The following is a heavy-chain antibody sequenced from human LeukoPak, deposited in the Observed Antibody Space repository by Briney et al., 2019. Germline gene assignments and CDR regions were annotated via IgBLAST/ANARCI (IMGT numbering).Heavy chain of an antibody. D-gene: IGHD1-26*01. CDR2: INSNSGAR. V-gene: IGHV1-2*02. J-gene: IGHJ4*02. CDR3: ARGRGGATTGFDH. CDR1: VYTFSDYY. Sequence: GASVTVSFTSSVYTFSDYYMHWVRQAPGQGLESMGWINSNSGARNYSPKFQGRVTFSRDNSISTAYMELSSLRSDNTAIYYCARGRGGATTGFDHWGQGTLVTVSS.